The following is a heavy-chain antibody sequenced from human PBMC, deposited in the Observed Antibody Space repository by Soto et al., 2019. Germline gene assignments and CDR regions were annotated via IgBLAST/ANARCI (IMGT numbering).Heavy chain of an antibody. CDR3: ARKVWGSYRD. D-gene: IGHD1-26*01. Sequence: QVQLVQSGAEVKKPGSSVKVSCTASGGTFSSYAISWVRQAPGQGLEWMGGSIPIFGIAHYAQKYQGRVTITADESTSAAYMKLRSLRAEDRAVYYCARKVWGSYRDWGQGTLVTVSS. V-gene: IGHV1-69*01. J-gene: IGHJ4*02. CDR1: GGTFSSYA. CDR2: SIPIFGIA.